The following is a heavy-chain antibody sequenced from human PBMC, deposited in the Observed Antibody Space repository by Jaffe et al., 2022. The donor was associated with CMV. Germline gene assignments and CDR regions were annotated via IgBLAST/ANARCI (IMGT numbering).Heavy chain of an antibody. Sequence: EVQLVESGGGLVQPGGSLRLSCAASGFTVSSNYMSWVRQAPGKGLEWVSVIYSGGSTYYADSVKGRFTISRDNSKNTLYLQMNSLRAEDTAVYYCARDTEYYGSGIEPYYYYYMDVWGKGTTVTVSS. D-gene: IGHD3-10*01. CDR3: ARDTEYYGSGIEPYYYYYMDV. CDR1: GFTVSSNY. J-gene: IGHJ6*03. CDR2: IYSGGST. V-gene: IGHV3-66*01.